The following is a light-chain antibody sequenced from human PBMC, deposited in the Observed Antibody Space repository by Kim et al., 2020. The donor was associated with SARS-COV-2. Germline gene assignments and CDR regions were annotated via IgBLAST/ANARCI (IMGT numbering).Light chain of an antibody. J-gene: IGKJ4*01. CDR2: KAS. V-gene: IGKV1-5*03. CDR1: QSLYNW. Sequence: DIHMTQSPSTLSASIGDSVTITCRASQSLYNWLAWYQQKPGKAPKLLIHKASTLQTGVPSRFSGTASGTEFSLIISNLQPDDFATYYCQQYNDYPLTFGGGTKLEI. CDR3: QQYNDYPLT.